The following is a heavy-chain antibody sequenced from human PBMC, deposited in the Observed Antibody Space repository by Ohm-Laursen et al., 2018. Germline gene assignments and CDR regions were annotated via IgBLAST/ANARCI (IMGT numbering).Heavy chain of an antibody. J-gene: IGHJ3*02. CDR1: GYTFINYD. CDR2: MNPKSGDT. CDR3: ARGRLSGTRRALDI. V-gene: IGHV1-8*01. D-gene: IGHD1-7*01. Sequence: ASVKVSCKTSGYTFINYDIHWVRQASGQGLEWMGWMNPKSGDTGYAHKFPGRVTMARNASISTANMEMSSLRSEDTAVYYCARGRLSGTRRALDIWGQGTMVTVSS.